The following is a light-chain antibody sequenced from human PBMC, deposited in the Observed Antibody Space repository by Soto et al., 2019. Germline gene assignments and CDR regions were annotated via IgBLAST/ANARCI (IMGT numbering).Light chain of an antibody. CDR2: KAS. V-gene: IGKV1-5*03. J-gene: IGKJ1*01. CDR1: QSISSW. CDR3: QQYNSYWT. Sequence: DIQMTQSPSTLSASVGDRVTITCRASQSISSWLAWYQQKPGKAPKLLIYKASSLESGVPSRFSGSGSWTAFTLTISSLQPDDFATDYCQQYNSYWTFGQGTKVEIK.